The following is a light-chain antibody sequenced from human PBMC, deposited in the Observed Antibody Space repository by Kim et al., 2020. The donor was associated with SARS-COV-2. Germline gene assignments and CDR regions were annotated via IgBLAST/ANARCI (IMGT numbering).Light chain of an antibody. V-gene: IGLV6-57*03. Sequence: GETVTISCTRSSGSSSRNYVQWYQQRPGSAPTTVIYEDNQRPSGVPDRFSGSIDSSSNSASLTISGLKTEDEADYYCQSYDSSTWVFGGGTQLTVL. J-gene: IGLJ3*02. CDR2: EDN. CDR3: QSYDSSTWV. CDR1: SGSSSRNY.